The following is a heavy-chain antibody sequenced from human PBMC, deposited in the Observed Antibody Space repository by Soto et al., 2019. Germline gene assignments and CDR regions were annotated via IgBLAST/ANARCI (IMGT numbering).Heavy chain of an antibody. V-gene: IGHV4-34*01. CDR3: ARVVGSSGDYFDY. D-gene: IGHD3-10*01. CDR2: INHSGST. J-gene: IGHJ4*02. Sequence: QVQLQQWGGGLLKPSETLSLTCAVYGGSFSGYYWSWIRQPPGKGLEWIGEINHSGSTNDNPSLKSRVTISVDTSKNQFSLKMSSVTAADTAVYYCARVVGSSGDYFDYWGQGTLVTVSS. CDR1: GGSFSGYY.